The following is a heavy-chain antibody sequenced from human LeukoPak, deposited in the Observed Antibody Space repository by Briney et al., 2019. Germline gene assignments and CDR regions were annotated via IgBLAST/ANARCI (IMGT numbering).Heavy chain of an antibody. CDR1: GYTFTSYY. Sequence: ASVKVSCKASGYTFTSYYMHWVRQAPGQGLEWMGIINPSGGSTSYAQKFQGRVTMTRDMSTSTVYMELSSLRSEDTAVYYCATRLYSSSSVAYYYYMDVWGKGTTATVSS. D-gene: IGHD6-6*01. V-gene: IGHV1-46*01. CDR2: INPSGGST. CDR3: ATRLYSSSSVAYYYYMDV. J-gene: IGHJ6*03.